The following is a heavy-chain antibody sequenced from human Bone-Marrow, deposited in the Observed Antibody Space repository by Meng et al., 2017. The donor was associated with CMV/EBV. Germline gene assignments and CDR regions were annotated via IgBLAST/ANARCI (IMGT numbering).Heavy chain of an antibody. CDR2: VKHDASEK. J-gene: IGHJ4*02. D-gene: IGHD6-19*01. V-gene: IGHV3-7*01. CDR3: AFSSGWYTHY. CDR1: GFTFNRFW. Sequence: GGSLRLSCAASGFTFNRFWMTWVRQAPGRGLEWVANVKHDASEKNYVDSVKGRFAISRDNAKNSMYLQMNSLRVEDTAVYYCAFSSGWYTHYWGQGTLVTVSS.